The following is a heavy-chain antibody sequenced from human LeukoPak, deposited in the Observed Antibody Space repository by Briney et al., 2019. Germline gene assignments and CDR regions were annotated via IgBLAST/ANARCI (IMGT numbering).Heavy chain of an antibody. J-gene: IGHJ4*02. CDR1: GFTSCSYG. CDR3: ANQCGGNCFNDY. Sequence: GGSLRLSCAASGFTSCSYGMDCVCQAPGKGLERVAFIRHDDTNKYYTDSVKGRFTISRDNSKNTLYLQMNSLRAEDTAVYYCANQCGGNCFNDYWGQGTLVTVSS. CDR2: IRHDDTNK. D-gene: IGHD2-21*02. V-gene: IGHV3-30*02.